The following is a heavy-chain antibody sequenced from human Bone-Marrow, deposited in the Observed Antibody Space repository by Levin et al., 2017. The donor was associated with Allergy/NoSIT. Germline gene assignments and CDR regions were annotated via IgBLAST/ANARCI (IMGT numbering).Heavy chain of an antibody. CDR2: IYHSGSA. V-gene: IGHV4-30-4*01. CDR1: GGSISSSEYY. CDR3: ARAPYSSSCCYFDY. J-gene: IGHJ4*02. D-gene: IGHD6-13*01. Sequence: SETLSLTCTVSGGSISSSEYYWSWSRQTPGTGLEWIGYIYHSGSAYYNPSLKSRVTISVDTSKNLFSVDLRSVTAADTAVYFCARAPYSSSCCYFDYWGQGALVTVSS.